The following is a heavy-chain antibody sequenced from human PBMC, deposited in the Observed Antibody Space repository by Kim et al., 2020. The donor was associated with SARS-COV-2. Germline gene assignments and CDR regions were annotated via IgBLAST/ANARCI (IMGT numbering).Heavy chain of an antibody. CDR1: GGSISRSNSH. J-gene: IGHJ5*02. CDR3: ARSEMTGIGGRVWFDP. D-gene: IGHD1-26*01. V-gene: IGHV4-39*01. Sequence: SETLSLTCTVSGGSISRSNSHWGWIRQPPGKGREGMGRVYYIGSTFYNPSLKIRATFSVDTSGNQPSLKLTSGTPADTVVYYGARSEMTGIGGRVWFDP. CDR2: VYYIGST.